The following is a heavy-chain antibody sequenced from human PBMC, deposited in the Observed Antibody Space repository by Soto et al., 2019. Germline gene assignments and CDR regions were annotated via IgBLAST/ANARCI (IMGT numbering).Heavy chain of an antibody. CDR2: IIPIFGTA. CDR1: GGTFSSYA. Sequence: QVQLVQSGAEVKKPGSSVKVSCKASGGTFSSYAISWVRQAPGQGLEWMGGIIPIFGTANYAQKFQGRVTITADESTSTAYMELSSLSSEDTAVYYCARSPPGYSSGSNWFDPWGQGTLVTVSS. CDR3: ARSPPGYSSGSNWFDP. D-gene: IGHD6-19*01. V-gene: IGHV1-69*12. J-gene: IGHJ5*02.